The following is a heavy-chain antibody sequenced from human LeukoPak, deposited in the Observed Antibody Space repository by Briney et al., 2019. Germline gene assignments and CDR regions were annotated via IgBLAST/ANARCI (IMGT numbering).Heavy chain of an antibody. CDR3: ARDLEIAAASTTLDY. D-gene: IGHD6-13*01. J-gene: IGHJ4*02. V-gene: IGHV1-69*05. CDR2: IIPIFGTA. Sequence: ASVKVSCKASGGTFSSYAISWVRQAPGQGLEWMGRIIPIFGTANYAQKFQGRVTITTDESTSTAYMELSSLRSEDTAVYYCARDLEIAAASTTLDYRGQGTLVTVSS. CDR1: GGTFSSYA.